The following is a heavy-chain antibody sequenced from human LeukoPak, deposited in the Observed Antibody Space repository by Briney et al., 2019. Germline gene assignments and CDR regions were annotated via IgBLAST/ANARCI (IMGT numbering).Heavy chain of an antibody. CDR3: ASFNSDIVVVPAAMTGMDV. CDR2: IIPIFGTA. CDR1: GGTFSSYA. J-gene: IGHJ6*02. D-gene: IGHD2-2*01. Sequence: SVKVSCKASGGTFSSYAISWVRQAPGQGLEWMGGIIPIFGTANYAQKFQGRVTITADKSTSTAYMELSSLRSEDTAVYYCASFNSDIVVVPAAMTGMDVWGQGTTVTVSS. V-gene: IGHV1-69*06.